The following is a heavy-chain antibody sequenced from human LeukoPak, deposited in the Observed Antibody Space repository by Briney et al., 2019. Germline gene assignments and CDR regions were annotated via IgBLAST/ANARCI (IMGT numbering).Heavy chain of an antibody. CDR1: GFTFSSYG. V-gene: IGHV3-33*01. J-gene: IGHJ4*02. Sequence: GRSLRLSCAASGFTFSSYGMHWVRQAPGKGLEWVAVIWYDGSNKYYADSVKGRFTISRDNSKNTLYLQMNSLRAEDTAVYYCVRDKGNWRLRKTVDYWGQGTLVTVSS. D-gene: IGHD3-16*01. CDR3: VRDKGNWRLRKTVDY. CDR2: IWYDGSNK.